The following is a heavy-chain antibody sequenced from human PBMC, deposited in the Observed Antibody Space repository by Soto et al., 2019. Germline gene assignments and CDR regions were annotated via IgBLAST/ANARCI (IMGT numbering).Heavy chain of an antibody. J-gene: IGHJ6*02. CDR1: GFTFSSYA. D-gene: IGHD6-6*01. CDR2: ISYDGSNK. V-gene: IGHV3-30-3*01. CDR3: ARLERPQTGYYAMDV. Sequence: GGSLRLSCAASGFTFSSYAMHWVRQAPGKGLEWVAVISYDGSNKYYADSVKGRFTISRDNSKNTLYLQMNSLRAEDTAVYYCARLERPQTGYYAMDVWGQGTTVTVSS.